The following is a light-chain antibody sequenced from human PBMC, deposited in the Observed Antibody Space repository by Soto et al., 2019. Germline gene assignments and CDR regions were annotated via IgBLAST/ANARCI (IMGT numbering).Light chain of an antibody. V-gene: IGKV3-15*01. CDR3: QQYKNWPRT. CDR2: GAS. CDR1: QTLSSD. J-gene: IGKJ1*01. Sequence: EIVLTQSPATLSVSPGETATLSCRASQTLSSDLVWYQQKPGQAPRLLVYGASARASGVPARFSGSGSGTEFTLTISGLQSEDFAIYYCQQYKNWPRTFGQGTMVEIK.